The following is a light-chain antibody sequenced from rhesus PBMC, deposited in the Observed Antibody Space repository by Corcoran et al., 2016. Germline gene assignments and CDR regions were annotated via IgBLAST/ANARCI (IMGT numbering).Light chain of an antibody. J-gene: IGKJ3*01. CDR1: QGISHY. CDR2: YAS. Sequence: DIQMTQSPSSLSASVGDTVTITCRASQGISHYLAWYQQKPGKGPKPLMYYASSLESGVPSRFSVSGSGTDFTITISILQPACFATYYCLKHNSYPFTFSPGAKLDIK. CDR3: LKHNSYPFT. V-gene: IGKV1S16*01.